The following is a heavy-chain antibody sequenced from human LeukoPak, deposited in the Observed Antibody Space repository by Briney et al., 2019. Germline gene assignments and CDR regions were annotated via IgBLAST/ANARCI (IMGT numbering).Heavy chain of an antibody. CDR3: ALGYNDIWEL. Sequence: PSETLSLTCAVSSGSISSSTWWSWVRQPPGKGLEWIGEINHSGSTHYTPSLKSRVTISVDTSDNKFSLKMISVTAAGAAVYYCALGYNDIWELWGRGTLVTVSS. CDR1: SGSISSSTW. D-gene: IGHD5-24*01. V-gene: IGHV4-4*02. CDR2: INHSGST. J-gene: IGHJ4*02.